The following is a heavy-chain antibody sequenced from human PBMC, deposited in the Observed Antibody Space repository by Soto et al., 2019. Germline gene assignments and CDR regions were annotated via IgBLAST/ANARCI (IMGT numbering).Heavy chain of an antibody. D-gene: IGHD5-12*01. CDR1: FVDYG. V-gene: IGHV3-9*01. Sequence: FVDYGGRWVRQVRRKGLEWVAGSNYNSDAMGYADSVKGRFTISRDNAKNSLYLQMNSLKHEDTALYYCAKTLYQWLGDDVFDMWGRGTMVTVSS. CDR2: SNYNSDAM. CDR3: AKTLYQWLGDDVFDM. J-gene: IGHJ3*02.